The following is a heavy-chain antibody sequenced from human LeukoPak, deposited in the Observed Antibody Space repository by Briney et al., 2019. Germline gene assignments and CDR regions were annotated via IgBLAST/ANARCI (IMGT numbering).Heavy chain of an antibody. J-gene: IGHJ2*01. CDR3: ASRPVRNWYFDL. D-gene: IGHD6-25*01. CDR2: IYYSGST. Sequence: PSQTLSLTCTVSGGSISSGDYYWSWIRQPPGKGLVWIGYIYYSGSTCYNPSLKSRVTISVDTSKNQLSLKLSSVTAADTAVYYCASRPVRNWYFDLWGRGTLVTVSS. CDR1: GGSISSGDYY. V-gene: IGHV4-30-4*01.